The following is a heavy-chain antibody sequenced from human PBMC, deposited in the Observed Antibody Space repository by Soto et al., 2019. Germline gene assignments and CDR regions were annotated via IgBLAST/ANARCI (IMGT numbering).Heavy chain of an antibody. J-gene: IGHJ6*02. CDR2: ISGSGGRS. V-gene: IGHV3-23*01. CDR3: AKALQYSSSRDYFYYGMDV. CDR1: GFAFSNYA. D-gene: IGHD6-6*01. Sequence: LRLSCAASGFAFSNYAMTWVRQAPGKGLEWVSAISGSGGRSYYADSVKGRFTISRDTSKNMLYLQMNSLRADDTAVFYCAKALQYSSSRDYFYYGMDVWGQGTTVTVSS.